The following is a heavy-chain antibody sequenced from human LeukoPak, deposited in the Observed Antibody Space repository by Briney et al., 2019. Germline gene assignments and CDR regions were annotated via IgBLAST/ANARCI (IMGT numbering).Heavy chain of an antibody. Sequence: PSETLSLTCTVSGGSISSYYWSWIRQPPGKGLEWIGYVSYSGSTNYNPSLKSRVTISVDTSKNQFSLKLSSVTAADTAVYYCARTDDGNYYYGMDVWGQGTTVTVSS. J-gene: IGHJ6*02. D-gene: IGHD1-1*01. CDR1: GGSISSYY. CDR2: VSYSGST. CDR3: ARTDDGNYYYGMDV. V-gene: IGHV4-59*01.